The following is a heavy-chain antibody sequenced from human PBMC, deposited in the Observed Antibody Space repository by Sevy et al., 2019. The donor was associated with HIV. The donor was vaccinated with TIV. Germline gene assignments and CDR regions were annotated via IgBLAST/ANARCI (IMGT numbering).Heavy chain of an antibody. CDR3: AKSEDYYDSSSYSRPFDY. D-gene: IGHD3-22*01. CDR2: INPNSGGT. J-gene: IGHJ4*02. V-gene: IGHV1-2*02. CDR1: GYTFTGYY. Sequence: ASVKVSCKASGYTFTGYYMHWVRQAPGQGLEWMGWINPNSGGTNYAQKFQGRVTMTRNTSNSTAYMELSRLRSDDTAVNYCAKSEDYYDSSSYSRPFDYWGQGTLVTVSS.